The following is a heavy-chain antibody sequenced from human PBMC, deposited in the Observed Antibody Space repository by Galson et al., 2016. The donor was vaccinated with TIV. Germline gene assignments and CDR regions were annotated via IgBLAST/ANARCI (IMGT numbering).Heavy chain of an antibody. CDR3: ARLEGYDDSASDY. V-gene: IGHV5-51*01. CDR2: IYPGDSDT. CDR1: GYRFTNHW. Sequence: QSGAEVKKPGESLKISCKASGYRFTNHWIGWVRQMPGKGLEWMGVIYPGDSDTRYSPSFQGQITVSADKSSSTAHLQWSSPKASETAMYHCARLEGYDDSASDYWGQGTLVTVSS. D-gene: IGHD3-22*01. J-gene: IGHJ4*02.